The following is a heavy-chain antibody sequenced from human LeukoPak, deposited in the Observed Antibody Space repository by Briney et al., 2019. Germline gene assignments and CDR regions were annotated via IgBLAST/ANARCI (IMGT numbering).Heavy chain of an antibody. CDR1: GFTFGGYA. CDR3: ARGRLVRGLFISHDY. Sequence: GGSLRLSCAASGFTFGGYAMSWVRQTPGRGLEWVSCISPSGDKTDYADSVKGRFTISRDNSKNTMYLRMNSLRAEDTAIYYCARGRLVRGLFISHDYWGQGNLVTVSS. J-gene: IGHJ4*02. D-gene: IGHD3-10*01. CDR2: ISPSGDKT. V-gene: IGHV3-23*01.